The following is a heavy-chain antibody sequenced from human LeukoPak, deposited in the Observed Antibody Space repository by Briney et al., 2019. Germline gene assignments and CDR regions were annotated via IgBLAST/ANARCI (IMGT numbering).Heavy chain of an antibody. Sequence: GGSLRLSCAASGFTFSSYSMNWVRQAPGKGLEWVSYISSSSSTIYYADSVKGRFTISRDNAKNSLYLQMNSLRAEDTAVYYCARPGRGYYDILTGYYNVKGYYGMDVWGQGTTVTVSS. CDR3: ARPGRGYYDILTGYYNVKGYYGMDV. CDR1: GFTFSSYS. D-gene: IGHD3-9*01. CDR2: ISSSSSTI. J-gene: IGHJ6*02. V-gene: IGHV3-48*04.